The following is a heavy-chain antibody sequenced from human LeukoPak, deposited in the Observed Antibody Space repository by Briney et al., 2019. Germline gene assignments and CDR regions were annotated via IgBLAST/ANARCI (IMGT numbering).Heavy chain of an antibody. CDR1: GFTFSNYN. D-gene: IGHD3-3*01. CDR3: ARCPTYYDFWSGYYTEGYYYYMDV. Sequence: GGSLRLSCAGSGFTFSNYNMNWVRQAPGKGLEWVSSITSSSSYIYYADSVKGRFTISRDNAKNSLYLQMNSLRAEDTAVYYCARCPTYYDFWSGYYTEGYYYYMDVWGKGTTVTVSS. J-gene: IGHJ6*03. CDR2: ITSSSSYI. V-gene: IGHV3-21*01.